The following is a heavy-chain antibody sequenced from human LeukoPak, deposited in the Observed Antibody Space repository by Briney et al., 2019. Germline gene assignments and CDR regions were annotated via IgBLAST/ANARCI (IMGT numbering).Heavy chain of an antibody. Sequence: ASVKVSCKASGYTFTSYGISWVRQAPGQGLEWMGWISAYNGNTNYAQKLQGRVSMTTDTSTSTAYMELRSLRSDDTAVYYCARDRHNYYYDSSGPFDYWGQGTLVTVSS. CDR3: ARDRHNYYYDSSGPFDY. CDR1: GYTFTSYG. CDR2: ISAYNGNT. D-gene: IGHD3-22*01. J-gene: IGHJ4*02. V-gene: IGHV1-18*01.